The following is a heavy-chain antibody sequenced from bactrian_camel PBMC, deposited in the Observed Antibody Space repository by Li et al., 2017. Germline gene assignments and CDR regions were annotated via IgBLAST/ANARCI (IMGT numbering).Heavy chain of an antibody. J-gene: IGHJ6*01. CDR1: GYTFNTY. Sequence: VQLVESGGGSALAGGSVRLSCAASGYTFNTYSWFRQAPGKEREGVAVIAGSGSPGYADSVKGRFTISQDIAKNTVYLQMNNLDPEDTAMYTCAAGQGFDPRYCSGGYFKSFDFNFWGQGTQVTVS. D-gene: IGHD2*01. CDR2: VIAGSGSP. CDR3: AAGQGFDPRYCSGGYFKSFDFNF. V-gene: IGHV3S40*01.